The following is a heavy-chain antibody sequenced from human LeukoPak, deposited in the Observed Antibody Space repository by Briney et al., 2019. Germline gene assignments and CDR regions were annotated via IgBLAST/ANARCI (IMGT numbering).Heavy chain of an antibody. Sequence: GRSLRLSCAASGFTFSSYGMHWVRQAPGKGLEWVAVIWYDGSNKYYADSVKGRFTISRDNSKNTVYLQMNSLRAEDTAVYYCARDRTDGSGRIFDPWGQGTLVTVSS. CDR1: GFTFSSYG. CDR2: IWYDGSNK. V-gene: IGHV3-33*01. J-gene: IGHJ5*02. CDR3: ARDRTDGSGRIFDP. D-gene: IGHD3-10*01.